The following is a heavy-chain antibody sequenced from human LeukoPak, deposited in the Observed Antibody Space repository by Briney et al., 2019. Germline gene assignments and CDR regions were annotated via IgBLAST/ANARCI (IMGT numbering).Heavy chain of an antibody. J-gene: IGHJ6*02. CDR1: GGTFSSYA. CDR3: AGGCSSTSCYRLYSYYYYGMDV. CDR2: IIPIFGTA. D-gene: IGHD2-2*01. Sequence: SVKVSCKASGGTFSSYAISWVRQAPGQGLEWMGGIIPIFGTANYAQKFQGRVTITADESTSTAYMELSSLRSEDTAVYYCAGGCSSTSCYRLYSYYYYGMDVWGQGTTVTVSS. V-gene: IGHV1-69*13.